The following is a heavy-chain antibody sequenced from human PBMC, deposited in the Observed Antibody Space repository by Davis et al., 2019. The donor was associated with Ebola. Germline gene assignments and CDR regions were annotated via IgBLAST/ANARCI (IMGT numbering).Heavy chain of an antibody. J-gene: IGHJ6*03. V-gene: IGHV4-34*01. D-gene: IGHD2-2*01. CDR3: ARLRATLSSARGVGGAGYYYYMDV. CDR2: INHSGST. Sequence: MPGGSLRLSCAVYGGSFSGYYWSWIRQPPGKGLEWIGEINHSGSTNYNPSLKSRVTISVDTSKNQFSLKLSSVTAADTAVYYCARLRATLSSARGVGGAGYYYYMDVWGKGTTVTVSS. CDR1: GGSFSGYY.